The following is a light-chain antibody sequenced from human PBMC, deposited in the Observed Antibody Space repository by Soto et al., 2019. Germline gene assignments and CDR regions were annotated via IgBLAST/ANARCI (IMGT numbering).Light chain of an antibody. Sequence: IVMTQPPDTLSVSPGERATLSCRASQSVSSNLAWYQQKPGQAPRLLVYGASTRATGIPARFSGSGSGTEFTLTISNLQSEDFAVYYCQQYYNWPPWTFGQGTKVDIK. CDR2: GAS. CDR1: QSVSSN. J-gene: IGKJ1*01. CDR3: QQYYNWPPWT. V-gene: IGKV3-15*01.